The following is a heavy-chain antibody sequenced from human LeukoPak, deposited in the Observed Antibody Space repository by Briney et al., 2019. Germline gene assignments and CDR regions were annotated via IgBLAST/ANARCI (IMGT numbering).Heavy chain of an antibody. Sequence: PSETLSLTCAVYGGSFSGYYWSWIRQPPGKGLEWIGEINHSGSTNYNPSLKSRVTISVDTSKNQFSLKLSSVTAADTAVYYCARARCPRLSGRSYFDYWGQGTLVTVSS. V-gene: IGHV4-34*01. CDR2: INHSGST. CDR3: ARARCPRLSGRSYFDY. CDR1: GGSFSGYY. D-gene: IGHD2-15*01. J-gene: IGHJ4*02.